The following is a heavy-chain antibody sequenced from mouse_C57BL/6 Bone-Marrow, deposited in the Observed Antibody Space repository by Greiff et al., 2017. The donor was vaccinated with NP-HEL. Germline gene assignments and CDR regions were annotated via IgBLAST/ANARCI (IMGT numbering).Heavy chain of an antibody. V-gene: IGHV2-2*01. D-gene: IGHD1-1*01. CDR1: GFSLTSYG. CDR2: IWSGGST. J-gene: IGHJ2*01. Sequence: VMLVESGPGLVQPSQSLSITCTVSGFSLTSYGVHWVRQSPGKGLEWLGVIWSGGSTDYNAAFISRLSISKDNSKSQVFFKMNSLQADDTAIYYCARNSHYYGSSCLDYWGQGTTLTVSS. CDR3: ARNSHYYGSSCLDY.